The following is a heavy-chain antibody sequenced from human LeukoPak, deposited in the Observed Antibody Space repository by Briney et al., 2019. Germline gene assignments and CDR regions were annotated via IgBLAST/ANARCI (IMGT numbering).Heavy chain of an antibody. CDR2: IKQDGSEK. CDR1: GFTFSNYW. J-gene: IGHJ4*02. Sequence: PGGSLRLSCAASGFTFSNYWMSWVRQAPGKGLEWVANIKQDGSEKYYVDSVKGRFTISRDNSKNTLYLQMNSLRAEDTAVYYCARAEWLRYGPFDYWGQGTLVTVSS. CDR3: ARAEWLRYGPFDY. V-gene: IGHV3-7*02. D-gene: IGHD5-12*01.